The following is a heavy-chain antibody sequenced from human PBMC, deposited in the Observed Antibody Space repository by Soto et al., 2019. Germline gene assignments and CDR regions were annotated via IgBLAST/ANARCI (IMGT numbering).Heavy chain of an antibody. D-gene: IGHD2-2*01. CDR2: INHSGST. CDR1: GGSFSGYY. CDR3: ARVRDVVVPAAYFDY. Sequence: SETLSLTCAVYGGSFSGYYWSWIRQPSGKGLEWIGEINHSGSTNYNPSLKSRVTISVDTSKNQFSLKLSSVTAADTAVYYCARVRDVVVPAAYFDYWGQGTLVTVSS. V-gene: IGHV4-34*01. J-gene: IGHJ4*02.